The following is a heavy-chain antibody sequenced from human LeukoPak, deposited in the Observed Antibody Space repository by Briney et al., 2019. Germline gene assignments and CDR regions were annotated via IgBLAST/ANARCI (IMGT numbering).Heavy chain of an antibody. V-gene: IGHV4-61*02. CDR2: IYTSGST. Sequence: PSQTLSLTCTVSGGSISSGSYYWSWIRQPAGKGLEWIGRIYTSGSTNYNPSLKSRVTISVDTSKNQFSLKLSSVTAADTAVYYCARTTEGGYSYGYFYYYYMDVWGKGTTVTISS. D-gene: IGHD5-18*01. CDR3: ARTTEGGYSYGYFYYYYMDV. J-gene: IGHJ6*03. CDR1: GGSISSGSYY.